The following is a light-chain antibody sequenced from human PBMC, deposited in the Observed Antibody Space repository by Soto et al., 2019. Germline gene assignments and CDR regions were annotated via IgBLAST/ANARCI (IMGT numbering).Light chain of an antibody. J-gene: IGKJ5*01. CDR1: QSVSSY. V-gene: IGKV3-11*01. CDR2: DAS. CDR3: QQRSNWPPIT. Sequence: EIVLTQSPATLSLSPVERSTLSCISSQSVSSYLAWYQHKPGQAPRLLIYDASTRATGIPARFSGSGSGTDFTLTISSLEPEDFAVYYCQQRSNWPPITFGQGTRLEIK.